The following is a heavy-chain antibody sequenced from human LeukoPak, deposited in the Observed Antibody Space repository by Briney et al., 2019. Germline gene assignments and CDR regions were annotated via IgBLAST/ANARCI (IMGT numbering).Heavy chain of an antibody. V-gene: IGHV3-23*01. J-gene: IGHJ4*02. D-gene: IGHD2-21*02. CDR1: GFTFSSYA. CDR3: AKGTIVVVTATV. CDR2: ISGSGGST. Sequence: GGSLRLSCAASGFTFSSYAMSWVRQAPGKGLERVSAISGSGGSTYYADSVKGRVTISGDNSKNTLYLQMNSVRAEDTAVYYCAKGTIVVVTATVWGQGTLVTVSS.